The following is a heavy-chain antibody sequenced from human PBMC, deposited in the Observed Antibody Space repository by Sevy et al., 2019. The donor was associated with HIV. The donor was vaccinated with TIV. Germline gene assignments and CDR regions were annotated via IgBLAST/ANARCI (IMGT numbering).Heavy chain of an antibody. Sequence: GGSLRLSCEVSGFTFSTYGMHWVRQAPGKGLEWVGVISFDGRKTYYANSVKGRFSISRDNSKNTLYLQMNSLRAEDTAVYYCARDAGDYNYHPGGHWGQGTLVTVSS. D-gene: IGHD4-17*01. J-gene: IGHJ4*02. CDR3: ARDAGDYNYHPGGH. CDR1: GFTFSTYG. CDR2: ISFDGRKT. V-gene: IGHV3-30*19.